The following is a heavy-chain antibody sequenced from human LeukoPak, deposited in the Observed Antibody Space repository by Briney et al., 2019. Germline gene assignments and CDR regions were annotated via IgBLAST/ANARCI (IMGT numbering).Heavy chain of an antibody. CDR2: IYSGDYT. CDR3: TRGVPASSTYYYDY. V-gene: IGHV3-53*01. J-gene: IGHJ4*02. CDR1: GFTVSNYY. D-gene: IGHD6-13*01. Sequence: GGSLRLSCAASGFTVSNYYMTWVRQAPGKGLEWVSVIYSGDYTYYADSVKGRFTISRDNSKNTLYLQMNGLRVEDTAVYYCTRGVPASSTYYYDYWGQGTPVTVSS.